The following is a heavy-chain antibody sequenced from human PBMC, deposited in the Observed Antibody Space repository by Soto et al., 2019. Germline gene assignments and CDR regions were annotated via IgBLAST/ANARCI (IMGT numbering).Heavy chain of an antibody. Sequence: EVQLLESGGGLVQPAGSLRLSCTASGVTFSGSAMSWVRRAPGEGLEWVSAITGGGGATYYADSVKGRFNIARDNSKNTLYMQMNSRRAEDTAVYYCVQGSGSARPYYFDSWGPGTLVTVSP. D-gene: IGHD2-2*01. V-gene: IGHV3-23*01. CDR3: VQGSGSARPYYFDS. CDR2: ITGGGGAT. J-gene: IGHJ4*02. CDR1: GVTFSGSA.